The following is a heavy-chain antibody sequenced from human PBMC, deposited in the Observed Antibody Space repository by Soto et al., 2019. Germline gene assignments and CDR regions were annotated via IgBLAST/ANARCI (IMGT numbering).Heavy chain of an antibody. J-gene: IGHJ5*02. V-gene: IGHV3-30*18. CDR2: ISYDGSNK. Sequence: QVQLVESGGGVVQPGRSLRLSCAASGFTFSSYGMHWVRQSPGKGLEWVAVISYDGSNKYYADSVKGRFTISRDNSKNTLYLQMNSLRAEDTALYYCAKAVVATNHWFDPWGQGTLVTVSS. CDR3: AKAVVATNHWFDP. D-gene: IGHD2-15*01. CDR1: GFTFSSYG.